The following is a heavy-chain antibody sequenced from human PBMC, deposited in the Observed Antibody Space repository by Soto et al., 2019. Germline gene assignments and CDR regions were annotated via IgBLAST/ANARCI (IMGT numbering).Heavy chain of an antibody. J-gene: IGHJ3*01. V-gene: IGHV4-30-4*08. Sequence: QVQLQQSGPGLVKPSQTLSLICTVSGASISNSNYYWSWIRQPPGKGREWIGNINYGGTTFLNPSTGSRVIGSVDTYKSRFSLRLRSATAADTAVYSCGRGTGDFGDYDFYGVDAVALWGHGTMVTVSP. CDR3: GRGTGDFGDYDFYGVDAVAL. D-gene: IGHD4-17*01. CDR1: GASISNSNYY. CDR2: INYGGTT.